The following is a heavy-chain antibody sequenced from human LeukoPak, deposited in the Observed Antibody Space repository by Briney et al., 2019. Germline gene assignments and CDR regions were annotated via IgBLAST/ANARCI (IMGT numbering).Heavy chain of an antibody. CDR3: ARGRVVVVPSVRWDY. Sequence: GGSLRLSCAAFGFIFSNYWMSWVRQAPGKGLEWVANIKQDGTEKYYVDSVKGRFTISRDNAKNSLYLQMDSLRAEDTAVYYCARGRVVVVPSVRWDYWGQGALVTVSS. D-gene: IGHD2-2*01. V-gene: IGHV3-7*01. J-gene: IGHJ4*02. CDR2: IKQDGTEK. CDR1: GFIFSNYW.